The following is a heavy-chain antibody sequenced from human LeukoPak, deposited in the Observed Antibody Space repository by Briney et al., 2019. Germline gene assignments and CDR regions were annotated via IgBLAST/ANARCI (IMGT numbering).Heavy chain of an antibody. J-gene: IGHJ4*02. Sequence: GRSLRLSCAASGFTFSSYGMHWARQAPGKGLEWVAVISYDGSNKYYADSVKGRFTISRDNSKNTLYLQMNSLRAEDTAVYYCAKGRDDSSGFDYWGQGTLVTVSS. D-gene: IGHD3-22*01. CDR3: AKGRDDSSGFDY. V-gene: IGHV3-30*18. CDR2: ISYDGSNK. CDR1: GFTFSSYG.